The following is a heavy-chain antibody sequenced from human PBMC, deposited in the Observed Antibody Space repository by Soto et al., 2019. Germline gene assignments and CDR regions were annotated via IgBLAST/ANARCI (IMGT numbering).Heavy chain of an antibody. CDR3: ARDLSSGSYFSALYYYYGMDV. Sequence: QVQLVQSGAEVKKPGASVKVSCKASGYTFTSYGISWVRQAPGQGLEWMGWISAYNGNTNYAQKLQGRVTMTTDTSTSTAYMELRSLRSDDTAVYYCARDLSSGSYFSALYYYYGMDVWGQGTTVTVSS. V-gene: IGHV1-18*01. J-gene: IGHJ6*02. CDR1: GYTFTSYG. CDR2: ISAYNGNT. D-gene: IGHD1-26*01.